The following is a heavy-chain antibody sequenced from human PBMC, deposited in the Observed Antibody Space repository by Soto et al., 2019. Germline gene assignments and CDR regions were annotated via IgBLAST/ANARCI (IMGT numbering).Heavy chain of an antibody. CDR2: IYPGDSDT. Sequence: GESLKISCKGSGYSFTSYWIGWVRQMPGKGLEWMGIIYPGDSDTRYSPSFQGQVTISADKSISTAYLQWSSLKASDTAMYYCARHRVAVAGTPRAAFDIWGQGTMVTVSS. CDR1: GYSFTSYW. J-gene: IGHJ3*02. D-gene: IGHD6-19*01. V-gene: IGHV5-51*01. CDR3: ARHRVAVAGTPRAAFDI.